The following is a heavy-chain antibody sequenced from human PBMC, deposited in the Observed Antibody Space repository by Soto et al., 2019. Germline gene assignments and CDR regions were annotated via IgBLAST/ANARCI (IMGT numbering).Heavy chain of an antibody. CDR1: GYSFTSYW. CDR3: ARHLGDSSGYYYYYYGMDV. V-gene: IGHV5-51*01. D-gene: IGHD3-22*01. CDR2: IYPGDSDT. Sequence: GESLKISCKGSGYSFTSYWIGWVRQMPGKGLEWMGVIYPGDSDTRYSPSFHGQVTISADKSISTAYLQWSSLKASDTAMYYCARHLGDSSGYYYYYYGMDVWGQGTTVTVSS. J-gene: IGHJ6*02.